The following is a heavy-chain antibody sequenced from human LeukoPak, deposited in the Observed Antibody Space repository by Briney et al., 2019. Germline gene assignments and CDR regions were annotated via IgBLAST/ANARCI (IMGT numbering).Heavy chain of an antibody. CDR3: AKKARGYSYVFVAFDI. V-gene: IGHV3-23*01. D-gene: IGHD5-18*01. J-gene: IGHJ3*02. Sequence: PGGSLRLSCAASGFTFSSYAMSWVRQAPGKGLEWVCVCSGSGGSTYYADSVKGRFTISRDNSKSTLYLRMYTLRAEKTPVYYSAKKARGYSYVFVAFDIWGQGTMVTVSS. CDR2: CSGSGGST. CDR1: GFTFSSYA.